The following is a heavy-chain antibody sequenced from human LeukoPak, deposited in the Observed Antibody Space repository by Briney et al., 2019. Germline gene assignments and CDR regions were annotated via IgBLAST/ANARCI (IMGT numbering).Heavy chain of an antibody. CDR2: IYTGGNT. CDR3: ARDGRRGPDCNGGGCYFVPGQ. V-gene: IGHV3-66*01. Sequence: GGSLRLSCAASGFTVSGNYMSWVRQAPGRGLEWVSVIYTGGNTYSADSVKGRFTISRDSSKNTLYLQMNSPRGEDTAVYYCARDGRRGPDCNGGGCYFVPGQWGQGTVVTVSS. J-gene: IGHJ4*02. D-gene: IGHD2-15*01. CDR1: GFTVSGNY.